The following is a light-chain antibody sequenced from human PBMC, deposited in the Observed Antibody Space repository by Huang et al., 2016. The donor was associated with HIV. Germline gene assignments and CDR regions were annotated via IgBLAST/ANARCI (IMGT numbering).Light chain of an antibody. CDR2: AAS. CDR1: QDINNF. CDR3: QQYDIHPLT. Sequence: IRMTQSPSSLSASTGDRVTITCRANQDINNFLAGYQQRPRSVPKLLIYAASTLQSGVPSWFSGNGSGTDFTLTIGCLHSEDVATYYCQQYDIHPLTFGPGTRVDIK. J-gene: IGKJ3*01. V-gene: IGKV1-8*01.